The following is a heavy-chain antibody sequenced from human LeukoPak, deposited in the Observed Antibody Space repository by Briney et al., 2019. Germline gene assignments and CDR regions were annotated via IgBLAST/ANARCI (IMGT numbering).Heavy chain of an antibody. CDR1: GGSISSGSYY. CDR3: ASGAVAGRWPLDY. Sequence: SETLSLTCTGSGGSISSGSYYWSWIRQPAGKGLEWIGRIYTSGSTNYNPSLKSRVTMSVDTSTNQFSLKLSSVTAADTAVYYCASGAVAGRWPLDYWRQGTLVTVSS. CDR2: IYTSGST. D-gene: IGHD6-19*01. V-gene: IGHV4-61*02. J-gene: IGHJ4*02.